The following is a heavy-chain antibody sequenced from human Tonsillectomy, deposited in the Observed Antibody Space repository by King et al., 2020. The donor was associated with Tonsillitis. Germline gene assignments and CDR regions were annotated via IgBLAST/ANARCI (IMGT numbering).Heavy chain of an antibody. V-gene: IGHV5-51*01. J-gene: IGHJ3*02. CDR1: GYSFTSYW. Sequence: VQLVESGAEVKKAGESLKISCKGSGYSFTSYWIAWVRQMPGKGLEWMGIIYPGDSDTRYSPSFQGQVTISVDKSISTAYLQWSSLKASDTAMYYCARQITGTFDAFDIWGQGTRVTVSS. CDR2: IYPGDSDT. CDR3: ARQITGTFDAFDI. D-gene: IGHD1-20*01.